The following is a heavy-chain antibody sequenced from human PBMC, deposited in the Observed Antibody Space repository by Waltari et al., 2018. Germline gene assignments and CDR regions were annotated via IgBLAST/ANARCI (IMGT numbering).Heavy chain of an antibody. CDR1: GGSISSSSYY. J-gene: IGHJ4*02. CDR2: IYYSGST. CDR3: ASEVMTTVTTVVY. Sequence: QLQLQESGPGLVKPSETLSLTCTVSGGSISSSSYYWGWIRQPPGKGLEWIGSIYYSGSTYYNPSLKSRVTISVDTSKNQFSLKLSSVTAADTAVYYCASEVMTTVTTVVYWGQGTLVTVSS. D-gene: IGHD4-17*01. V-gene: IGHV4-39*07.